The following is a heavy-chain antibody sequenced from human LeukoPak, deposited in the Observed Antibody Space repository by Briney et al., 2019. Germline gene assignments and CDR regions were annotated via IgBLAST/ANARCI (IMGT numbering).Heavy chain of an antibody. D-gene: IGHD3-22*01. CDR1: GYSFSTYW. Sequence: GESLKISCQGSGYSFSTYWITWVRQMPGKGLEWMGIIYPADSDTRYSPSFQGQVTISTDESISTAYLQWTSLRASDSAIYYCARQAREHSSYNGAPFDFWGQGTMVTVSS. CDR3: ARQAREHSSYNGAPFDF. V-gene: IGHV5-51*01. J-gene: IGHJ3*01. CDR2: IYPADSDT.